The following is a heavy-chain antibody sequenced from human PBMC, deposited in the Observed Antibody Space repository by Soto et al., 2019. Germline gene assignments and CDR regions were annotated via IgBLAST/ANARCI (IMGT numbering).Heavy chain of an antibody. CDR1: GDSVSSNSAA. Sequence: SQTLSLTCAISGDSVSSNSAAWNWIRQSPSRGLEWLGRTYYRSKWYNDYAVSVKSRITINPDTSKNQFSLQLNSVTPEDTAVYYCASGDIGIAAAGTSYYYGMDVWGQGTTVTVSS. J-gene: IGHJ6*02. D-gene: IGHD6-13*01. CDR2: TYYRSKWYN. V-gene: IGHV6-1*01. CDR3: ASGDIGIAAAGTSYYYGMDV.